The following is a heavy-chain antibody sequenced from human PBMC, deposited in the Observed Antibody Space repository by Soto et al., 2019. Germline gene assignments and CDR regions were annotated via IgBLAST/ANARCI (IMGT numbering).Heavy chain of an antibody. Sequence: ASVKVSCKASGYTFTSYGISWVRQAPGQGLEWMGWISAYNGNTNYAQKLQGRVTMTTDTSTSTAYMELRSLRSDDTAVYYCARDDCGDDAETYCYYGMDIWGQGTTVTVSS. J-gene: IGHJ6*02. CDR1: GYTFTSYG. V-gene: IGHV1-18*04. CDR3: ARDDCGDDAETYCYYGMDI. D-gene: IGHD4-17*01. CDR2: ISAYNGNT.